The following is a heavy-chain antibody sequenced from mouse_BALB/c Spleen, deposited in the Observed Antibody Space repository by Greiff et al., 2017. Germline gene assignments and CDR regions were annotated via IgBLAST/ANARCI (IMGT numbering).Heavy chain of an antibody. CDR3: AREYDYDGFAD. J-gene: IGHJ3*01. CDR2: ISSGGSYT. D-gene: IGHD2-4*01. CDR1: GFTFSSYG. V-gene: IGHV5-6*02. Sequence: EVKLVESGGDLVKPGGSLKLSCAASGFTFSSYGMSWVRQTPDKRLEWVATISSGGSYTYYPDSVKGRFTISRDNAKNTLYLQMRSLKSEDTAMYNCAREYDYDGFADWGQGTLVTVSA.